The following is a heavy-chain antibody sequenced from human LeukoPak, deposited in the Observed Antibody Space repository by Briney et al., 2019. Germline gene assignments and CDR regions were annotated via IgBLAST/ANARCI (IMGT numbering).Heavy chain of an antibody. J-gene: IGHJ6*03. CDR2: INWNGGST. D-gene: IGHD1-14*01. CDR1: GFTFDDYG. Sequence: GGSLRLSCAASGFTFDDYGMSWVRQAPGKGLEWVSGINWNGGSTGYADSVKGRFTISSDNAKNSLYLQMNSLRAEDTALYYCARSGNYYYYMDVWGKGTTVTVSS. V-gene: IGHV3-20*04. CDR3: ARSGNYYYYMDV.